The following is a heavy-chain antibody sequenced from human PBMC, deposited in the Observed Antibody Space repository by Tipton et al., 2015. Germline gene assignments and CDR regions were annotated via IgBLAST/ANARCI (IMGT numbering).Heavy chain of an antibody. CDR1: GGSVISGSYY. D-gene: IGHD4-17*01. Sequence: GLVKPSGTLSLTCTVSGGSVISGSYYWSWIRQPPGKGLEWIGYIYYSGSTNYNPSLKSRITLSVDTSKNQSSLKLSSVTAADTAVYYCARLDYGHYAFDIWGQGTMVTVSS. CDR3: ARLDYGHYAFDI. J-gene: IGHJ3*02. CDR2: IYYSGST. V-gene: IGHV4-61*01.